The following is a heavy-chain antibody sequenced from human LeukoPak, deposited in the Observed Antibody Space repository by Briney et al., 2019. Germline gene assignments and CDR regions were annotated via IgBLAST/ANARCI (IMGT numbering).Heavy chain of an antibody. Sequence: GGSLRLSCAASGFTFSSSAMSWVRQAPGKGLEWVGRIKSKTDDGTTDYAAPVKGRFTISRDDSKNTLYLQMNSLKTEDTAVYYCTTAMVVTAILYFQHWGQGTLVTVSS. CDR1: GFTFSSSA. V-gene: IGHV3-15*01. J-gene: IGHJ1*01. CDR3: TTAMVVTAILYFQH. CDR2: IKSKTDDGTT. D-gene: IGHD2-21*02.